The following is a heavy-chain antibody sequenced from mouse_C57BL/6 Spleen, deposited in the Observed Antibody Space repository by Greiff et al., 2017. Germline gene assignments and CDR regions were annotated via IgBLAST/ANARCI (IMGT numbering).Heavy chain of an antibody. J-gene: IGHJ1*03. CDR2: IRNKANGYTT. CDR3: ARYYYGSSYGRYFDV. Sequence: EVKLVESGGGLVQPGGSLSLSCAASGFTFTDYYMSWVRQPPGKALEWLGFIRNKANGYTTEYSASVKGRFTISRDNSQSILYLQMNALRAEDSATYYCARYYYGSSYGRYFDVWGTGTTVTGSS. CDR1: GFTFTDYY. V-gene: IGHV7-3*01. D-gene: IGHD1-1*01.